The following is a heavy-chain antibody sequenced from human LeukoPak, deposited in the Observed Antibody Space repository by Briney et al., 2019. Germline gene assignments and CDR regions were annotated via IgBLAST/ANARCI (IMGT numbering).Heavy chain of an antibody. Sequence: ASVKVSCKASGYTFTSFDINWVRQATGQGLEWMGWMNPNSGNTGYAQKFQGRVTMTRNTSISTAYMELSSLRSEDTAVYYCARGPGYSNYEDYWGQGTLVTVSS. CDR1: GYTFTSFD. J-gene: IGHJ4*02. CDR3: ARGPGYSNYEDY. D-gene: IGHD4-11*01. V-gene: IGHV1-8*01. CDR2: MNPNSGNT.